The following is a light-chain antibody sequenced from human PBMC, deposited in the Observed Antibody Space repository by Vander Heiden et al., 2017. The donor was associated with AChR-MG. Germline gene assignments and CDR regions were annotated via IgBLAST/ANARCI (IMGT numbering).Light chain of an antibody. CDR1: MCIKSN. V-gene: IGKV3-15*01. Sequence: EIVMTQSPATLSASPGERVTLSCRASMCIKSNFACYQQKPGKAPRLLIYGASTRATSIPTRFSSSWFGTEFTLPISSPPFEDFAGYYCQRSKNWPVYTFGQGTKLEMK. CDR2: GAS. J-gene: IGKJ2*01. CDR3: QRSKNWPVYT.